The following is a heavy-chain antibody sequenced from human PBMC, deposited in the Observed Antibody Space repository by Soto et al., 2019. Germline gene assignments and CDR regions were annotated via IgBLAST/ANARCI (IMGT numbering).Heavy chain of an antibody. D-gene: IGHD3-3*01. V-gene: IGHV3-49*03. Sequence: PGGSLRLSCTASGFTFGDYAMSWFRQAPGKGLEWVGFIRSKAYGGTTEYAASVKGRFTISRDDSKSIAYLQMNSLKTEDTAVYYCTRSVYDFWSGYPSSGSYRHFDYWGQGTLVTVSS. CDR2: IRSKAYGGTT. CDR1: GFTFGDYA. J-gene: IGHJ4*02. CDR3: TRSVYDFWSGYPSSGSYRHFDY.